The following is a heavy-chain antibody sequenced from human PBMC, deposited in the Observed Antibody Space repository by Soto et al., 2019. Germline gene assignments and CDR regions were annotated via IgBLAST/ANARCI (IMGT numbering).Heavy chain of an antibody. CDR1: GASVSTYS. V-gene: IGHV4-59*02. Sequence: SETLSLTCSVTGASVSTYSWSWIRQSPGKGLEWIGYIHYNGGTNYTPSLRSRVTISVDTSKNQLSLNLTSLTTADTAVYYCARGGTSGSAVFNWFDPWGQGTLVTVSS. D-gene: IGHD3-10*01. CDR2: IHYNGGT. J-gene: IGHJ5*02. CDR3: ARGGTSGSAVFNWFDP.